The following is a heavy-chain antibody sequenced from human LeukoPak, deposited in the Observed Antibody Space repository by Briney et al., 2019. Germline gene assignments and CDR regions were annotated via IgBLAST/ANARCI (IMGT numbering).Heavy chain of an antibody. V-gene: IGHV3-48*04. D-gene: IGHD2-2*01. CDR2: ISSTSGSTI. J-gene: IGHJ4*02. CDR3: ARRYCSSTSCLLDY. CDR1: GFTFSSYW. Sequence: GGSLRLSCAASGFTFSSYWMHWVRQAPGKGLEWVSYISSTSGSTIYYADSVKGRFTISRDNAKNSLYLQMNSLRAEDTAVYYCARRYCSSTSCLLDYWGQGTLVTVSS.